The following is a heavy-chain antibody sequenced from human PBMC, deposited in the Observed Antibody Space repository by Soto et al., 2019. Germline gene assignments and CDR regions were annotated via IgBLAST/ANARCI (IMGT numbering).Heavy chain of an antibody. CDR1: GFPFSAYT. CDR2: IVGSSDT. J-gene: IGHJ4*02. D-gene: IGHD3-16*01. Sequence: GGSLRLSCATPGFPFSAYTMTWVPQSPGEGLEWISSIVGSSDTIYADSVRGRFTISRNNAANSLFLQMNGLRAEDTAIYYCAKDKRPDGLWDIDYWGQGTLVTVSS. CDR3: AKDKRPDGLWDIDY. V-gene: IGHV3-23*01.